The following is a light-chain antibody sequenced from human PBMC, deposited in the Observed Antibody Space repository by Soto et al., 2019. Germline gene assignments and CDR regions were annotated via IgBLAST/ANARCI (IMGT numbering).Light chain of an antibody. CDR1: QSITSW. Sequence: DIQMTQSPSTLSASVGDRVTITCRASQSITSWLAWYQQKPGKAPKLLIYDASSLEIGVPSRFSGSGSGTEFTLSISSLQPDDFATYYCQQYNTYPITFGQGTRLEIK. J-gene: IGKJ5*01. V-gene: IGKV1-5*01. CDR3: QQYNTYPIT. CDR2: DAS.